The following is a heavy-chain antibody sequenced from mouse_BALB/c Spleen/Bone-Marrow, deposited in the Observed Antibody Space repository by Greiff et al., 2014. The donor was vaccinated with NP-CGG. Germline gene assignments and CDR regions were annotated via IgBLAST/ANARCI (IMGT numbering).Heavy chain of an antibody. V-gene: IGHV1-82*01. CDR3: ASSDGYRAMDY. D-gene: IGHD2-3*01. J-gene: IGHJ4*01. CDR2: IFPGDGDT. CDR1: GYAFSSSW. Sequence: QVHVKQSGPELVKPGASVKISCKASGYAFSSSWMNWVKQRPGQGLEWIGRIFPGDGDTYYNGKFKGKATLTADKSSSTAYMQLSSLTSVDSAVYFCASSDGYRAMDYWDQGTSVTVSS.